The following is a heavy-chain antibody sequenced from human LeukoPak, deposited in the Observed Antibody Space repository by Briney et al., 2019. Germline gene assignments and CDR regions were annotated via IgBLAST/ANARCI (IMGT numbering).Heavy chain of an antibody. Sequence: GESLTLTCTASGFTISSNYWSWVRQPPGKGLEWVADIYNSGSTYYKASLKGRFTISRDNSKNKLYLKMNSLRAEDTAVYYCARESTYSSGWPYGMGVWGQGTTVTVSS. CDR2: IYNSGST. D-gene: IGHD6-19*01. CDR3: ARESTYSSGWPYGMGV. J-gene: IGHJ6*02. CDR1: GFTISSNY. V-gene: IGHV3-53*01.